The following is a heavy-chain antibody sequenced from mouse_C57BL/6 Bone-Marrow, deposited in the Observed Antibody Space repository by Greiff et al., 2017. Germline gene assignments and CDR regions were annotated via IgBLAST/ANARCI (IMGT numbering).Heavy chain of an antibody. V-gene: IGHV5-4*01. D-gene: IGHD1-1*01. CDR1: GFTFSSYA. CDR3: APLSSYTFAY. Sequence: EVQLVESGGGLVKPGGSLKLSCAASGFTFSSYAMSWVRQTPEKRLEWVATISDGGSYTYYPDNVKGRFTISRDNAKNNLYLQMSHLKSEDTAMYYCAPLSSYTFAYWGQGTLVTVSA. J-gene: IGHJ3*01. CDR2: ISDGGSYT.